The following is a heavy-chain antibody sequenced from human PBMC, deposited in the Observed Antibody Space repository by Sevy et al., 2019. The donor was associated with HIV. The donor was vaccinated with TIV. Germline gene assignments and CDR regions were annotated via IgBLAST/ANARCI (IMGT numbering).Heavy chain of an antibody. CDR1: GYTLTELS. CDR2: LDPEDGET. CDR3: ATVVQLWSPYYFDY. D-gene: IGHD5-18*01. J-gene: IGHJ4*02. V-gene: IGHV1-24*01. Sequence: ASVKVSCKVSGYTLTELSMHWVRQAPGKGLEWMGGLDPEDGETIYAQKFQGRVTMTEDTSTDTAYMELSSLRSEDTAVYYCATVVQLWSPYYFDYWGQGTLVTVSS.